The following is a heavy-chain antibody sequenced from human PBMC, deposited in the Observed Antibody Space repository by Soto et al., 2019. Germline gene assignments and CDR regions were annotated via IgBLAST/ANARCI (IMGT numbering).Heavy chain of an antibody. CDR2: IHYSGST. CDR3: ARDLRDYGSGSYNNWFDP. CDR1: GGSMSSSNYY. D-gene: IGHD3-10*01. J-gene: IGHJ5*02. Sequence: PSETLSLTCTVSGGSMSSSNYYWGWIRQPPGKGLEWIGSIHYSGSTYYNPSLKSRVTISVDTSKNQFYLKLRSVTAEETNVYNCARDLRDYGSGSYNNWFDPWGQGTLVTVSS. V-gene: IGHV4-39*07.